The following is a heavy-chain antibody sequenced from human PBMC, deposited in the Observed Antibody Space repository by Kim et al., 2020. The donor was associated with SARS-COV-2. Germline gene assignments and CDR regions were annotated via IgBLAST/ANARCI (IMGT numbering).Heavy chain of an antibody. D-gene: IGHD2-2*01. J-gene: IGHJ5*02. CDR1: GFTFSSYA. CDR3: AKDRQDIVVVPAAKRNWFDP. V-gene: IGHV3-23*01. Sequence: GGSLRLSCAASGFTFSSYAMSWVRQAPGKGLEWVSAISGSGGSTYYADSVKGRFTISRDNSKNTLYLQMNSLRAEDTAVYYCAKDRQDIVVVPAAKRNWFDPWGQGTLVTVSS. CDR2: ISGSGGST.